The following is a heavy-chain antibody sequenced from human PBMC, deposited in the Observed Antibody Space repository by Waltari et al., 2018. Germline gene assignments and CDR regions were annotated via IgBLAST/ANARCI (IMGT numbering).Heavy chain of an antibody. CDR3: ATLYSGSPSDAFDI. CDR2: ITPFNGNT. V-gene: IGHV1-45*02. CDR1: GYTFTYRY. J-gene: IGHJ3*02. Sequence: QMQLVQSGAEVKKTGSSVKVSCKASGYTFTYRYLHWVRQAPGQALEWMGWITPFNGNTNYAQKFQDRGNITRDRSMSTAYMGLSSLRSEETAMYYCATLYSGSPSDAFDIWGQGTMVTGSS. D-gene: IGHD1-26*01.